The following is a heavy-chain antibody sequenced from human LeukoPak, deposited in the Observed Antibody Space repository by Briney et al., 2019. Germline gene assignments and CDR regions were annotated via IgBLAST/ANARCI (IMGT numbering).Heavy chain of an antibody. V-gene: IGHV2-70*11. D-gene: IGHD5-24*01. CDR2: IDWDDDK. Sequence: SGPALLKPTQTLTLTCTFSGFSLSTSGMCVSWIRQPPGKALEWLARIDWDDDKYYSRFLKTRLTISKDTSKNQVVLKMTNMDPVDTATYYCARHVEMATINAFDYWGQGTLATVSS. J-gene: IGHJ4*02. CDR3: ARHVEMATINAFDY. CDR1: GFSLSTSGMC.